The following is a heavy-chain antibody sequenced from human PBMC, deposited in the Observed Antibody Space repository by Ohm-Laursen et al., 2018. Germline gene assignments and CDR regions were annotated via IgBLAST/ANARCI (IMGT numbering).Heavy chain of an antibody. V-gene: IGHV3-23*01. D-gene: IGHD3-10*01. CDR1: GFTFSGYA. CDR2: ATGSGRYT. J-gene: IGHJ5*02. CDR3: TKGLSGGTGHGNWFDP. Sequence: SLRLSCTASGFTFSGYAMSWVRQAPGKGLEWVSVATGSGRYTYYRDSVKGRFTTSRDNSKNTLYLQMSSLRVEDTAVYYCTKGLSGGTGHGNWFDPWGQGTLVIVSS.